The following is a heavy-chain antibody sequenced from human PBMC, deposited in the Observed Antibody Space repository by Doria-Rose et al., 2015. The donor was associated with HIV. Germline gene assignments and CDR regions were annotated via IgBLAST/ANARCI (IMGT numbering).Heavy chain of an antibody. CDR1: GVSLSSPGMG. CDR3: ARIKSSRWYHKYYFDF. CDR2: IVSDDER. D-gene: IGHD6-13*01. Sequence: QESGPVLVKPTETLTLTCTVSGVSLSSPGMGVSWIRQPPGKALERLANIVSDDERSYKTSLKSRITICRGTSKSQVVLTMTDMDPVDTATYYCARIKSSRWYHKYYFDFWGQGTLVIVSA. J-gene: IGHJ4*02. V-gene: IGHV2-26*01.